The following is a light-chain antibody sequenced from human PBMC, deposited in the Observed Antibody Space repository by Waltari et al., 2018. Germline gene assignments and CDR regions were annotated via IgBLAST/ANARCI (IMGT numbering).Light chain of an antibody. CDR1: QNVLYSSNNKSF. V-gene: IGKV4-1*01. CDR3: HQYHTVPWT. CDR2: WAS. Sequence: DIVVTQSPDFLAVALGASGNFHCKSNQNVLYSSNNKSFIAWYQHKSGQPPRLLIYWASTRESGVPDRFSGSGSGTDFTLTISSLQAEDVAVYYCHQYHTVPWTFGQGTKVEIK. J-gene: IGKJ1*01.